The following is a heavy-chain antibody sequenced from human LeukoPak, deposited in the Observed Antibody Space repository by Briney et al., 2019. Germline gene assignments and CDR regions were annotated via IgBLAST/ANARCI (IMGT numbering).Heavy chain of an antibody. CDR2: FYYTGDT. D-gene: IGHD3-10*01. Sequence: PSETLSLTCTVSGGSITSTHFYWGWIRQSPGKGLEWIGTFYYTGDTYYNPSLKSRVIISGDTSKNQFSLKLSSVTAADTAVYYCAREHYYGSGSQDYWGQGTLVTVSS. CDR3: AREHYYGSGSQDY. CDR1: GGSITSTHFY. V-gene: IGHV4-39*07. J-gene: IGHJ4*02.